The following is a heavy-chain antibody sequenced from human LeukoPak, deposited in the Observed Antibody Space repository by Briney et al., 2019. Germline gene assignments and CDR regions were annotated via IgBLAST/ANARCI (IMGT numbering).Heavy chain of an antibody. D-gene: IGHD3-16*02. Sequence: ASVKVSCKPSDYTSISYSISWVPQAPGRGLEWMGWIRPYNDNTTYAAKFPGRATRTTNTATTRIYIEPARLRSDDAAVYYCAREAELWGSFRYYNHWGEGTLVSVPS. CDR2: IRPYNDNT. CDR1: DYTSISYS. V-gene: IGHV1-18*01. CDR3: AREAELWGSFRYYNH. J-gene: IGHJ5*02.